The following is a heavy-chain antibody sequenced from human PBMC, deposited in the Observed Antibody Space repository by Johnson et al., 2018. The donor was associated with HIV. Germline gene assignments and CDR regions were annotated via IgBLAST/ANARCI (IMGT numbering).Heavy chain of an antibody. J-gene: IGHJ3*02. D-gene: IGHD2-15*01. V-gene: IGHV3-11*04. Sequence: QVQLVESGGGLVKPGGSLRLSCAASGFTFNNVWMHWVRQAPGKGPEWVSYISSSGSTVYYADSVKGRFTISRDNSKNTLYLQMNSLSAEDTAVYYCVTLVVAPPFDIWGQGTMVTVSS. CDR2: ISSSGSTV. CDR1: GFTFNNVW. CDR3: VTLVVAPPFDI.